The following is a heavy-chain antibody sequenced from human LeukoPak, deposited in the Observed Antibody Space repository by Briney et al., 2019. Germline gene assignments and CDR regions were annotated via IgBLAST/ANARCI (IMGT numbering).Heavy chain of an antibody. CDR1: GGSFSGYY. Sequence: PSETLSLTCAGYGGSFSGYYWSWIRQPPGKGLEWIGEINHSGSTNYNPSLKSRVTISVDTSKNQFSLKLSPVTAADTAVYYCARGPRGDIVVVPAATQYYFDYWGQGTQVNVSS. J-gene: IGHJ4*02. CDR2: INHSGST. D-gene: IGHD2-2*01. V-gene: IGHV4-34*01. CDR3: ARGPRGDIVVVPAATQYYFDY.